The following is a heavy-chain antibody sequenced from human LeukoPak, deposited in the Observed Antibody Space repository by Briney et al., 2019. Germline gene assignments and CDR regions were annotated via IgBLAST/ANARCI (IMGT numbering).Heavy chain of an antibody. CDR1: GFTFSSYG. CDR3: ARALRWLQLYYYYGMDV. CDR2: IWYDGSNK. J-gene: IGHJ6*02. D-gene: IGHD5-24*01. V-gene: IGHV3-33*01. Sequence: PGRSLRLSCAASGFTFSSYGMHWVRHAPGKGLEWVAVIWYDGSNKYYADPVKGQFTISRDNSKNTLYLQMNSLRAEDTAVYYCARALRWLQLYYYYGMDVWGQGTTVTVSS.